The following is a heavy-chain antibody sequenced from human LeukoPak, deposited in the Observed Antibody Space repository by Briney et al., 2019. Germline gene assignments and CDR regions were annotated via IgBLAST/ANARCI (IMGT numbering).Heavy chain of an antibody. V-gene: IGHV4-31*03. CDR3: ARAGPDMVVTALQTYYFDY. CDR2: IYYSGST. D-gene: IGHD2-21*02. CDR1: GGSISSGGYY. J-gene: IGHJ4*02. Sequence: PSETLSLTCTVSGGSISSGGYYWSWIRQHPGKGLEWIGYIYYSGSTYYNPSLKSRVTISVDTSKNQFSLKLSSVTAADTAVYYCARAGPDMVVTALQTYYFDYWGQGTLVTVSS.